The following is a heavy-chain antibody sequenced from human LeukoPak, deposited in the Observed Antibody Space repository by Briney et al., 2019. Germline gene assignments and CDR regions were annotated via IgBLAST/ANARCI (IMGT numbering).Heavy chain of an antibody. CDR2: INPIGGTT. CDR1: GYTFTSYY. J-gene: IGHJ4*02. D-gene: IGHD4-11*01. V-gene: IGHV1-46*01. CDR3: ARQQGLQNLNFDY. Sequence: ASVKVSCKTSGYTFTSYYIHWVRQAPGQGPEWLGIINPIGGTTHFAQKFQGRVTMTRDTSTTTVYMELSSLGSEDTAVYYCARQQGLQNLNFDYWGQGALATVSS.